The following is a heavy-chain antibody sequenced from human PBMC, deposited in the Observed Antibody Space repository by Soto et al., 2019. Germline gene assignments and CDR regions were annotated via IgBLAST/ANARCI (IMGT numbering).Heavy chain of an antibody. D-gene: IGHD6-19*01. V-gene: IGHV1-69*01. CDR3: ARAPRMAVAGTGAAFDI. CDR1: GGTFSSYA. Sequence: QVQLVQSGAEVKKPGSSVKVSCKASGGTFSSYAISWVRQAPGQGLEWMGGIMPIFGTANYAQKFQGRVTITADESTSTAYMELSSLRSEDTAVYYCARAPRMAVAGTGAAFDIWGQGTMVTVSS. J-gene: IGHJ3*02. CDR2: IMPIFGTA.